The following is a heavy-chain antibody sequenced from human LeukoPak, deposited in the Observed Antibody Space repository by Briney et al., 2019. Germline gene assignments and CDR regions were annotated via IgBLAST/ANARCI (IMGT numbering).Heavy chain of an antibody. Sequence: SETLSLTCTVSGGSISSGGYYWSWLRQHPGRGVEWIGYIYYRGTTYYIPSLKSRVTISVDTSKNQFSLKLSSVTAADTAVYYCARDRPDYWFDPWGQGTLVTVSS. D-gene: IGHD5-12*01. CDR3: ARDRPDYWFDP. CDR2: IYYRGTT. V-gene: IGHV4-31*03. CDR1: GGSISSGGYY. J-gene: IGHJ5*02.